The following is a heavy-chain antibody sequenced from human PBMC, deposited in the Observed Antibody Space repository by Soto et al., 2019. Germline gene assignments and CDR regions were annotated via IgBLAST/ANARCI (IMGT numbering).Heavy chain of an antibody. CDR1: GFTFSTYA. J-gene: IGHJ3*02. V-gene: IGHV3-23*01. CDR3: ARDADILTGSDAFDI. Sequence: QPGGSLRFSCAASGFTFSTYAMAWVRQAPGKGLEWVSGVSASGLNTDYADPVKGRFYISRDNSKNTVSLHMNSLRAEDTAVYYCARDADILTGSDAFDISGQGTMVTVSS. CDR2: VSASGLNT. D-gene: IGHD3-9*01.